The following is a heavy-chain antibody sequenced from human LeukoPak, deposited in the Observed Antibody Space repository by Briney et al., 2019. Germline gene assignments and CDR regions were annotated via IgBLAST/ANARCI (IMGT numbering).Heavy chain of an antibody. CDR1: GFTFSSYS. CDR2: INGGSDAI. Sequence: GGSLRLSCAASGFTFSSYSMNWVRQAPGKGLEWVSYINGGSDAIYYADSVKGRFTISRDNSKNTLYLQMNSLRAEDTAVYYCAKVISKGYGSGSYYSPLFYFDYWGQGTLVTVSS. J-gene: IGHJ4*02. V-gene: IGHV3-48*01. CDR3: AKVISKGYGSGSYYSPLFYFDY. D-gene: IGHD3-10*01.